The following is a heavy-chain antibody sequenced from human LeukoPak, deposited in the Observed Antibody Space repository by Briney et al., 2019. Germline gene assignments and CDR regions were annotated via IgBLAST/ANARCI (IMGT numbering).Heavy chain of an antibody. CDR3: ARGYCSGGSCWFDY. J-gene: IGHJ4*02. CDR2: IYYSGST. Sequence: SESLSLTCTVSGCSFSSYYWSWIRQPPGQGLEWMGYIYYSGSTNYNPSLKSRVTISVDTSKNQFSLKLSSVTAADTAVYYCARGYCSGGSCWFDYWGQGTLVTVSS. D-gene: IGHD2-15*01. CDR1: GCSFSSYY. V-gene: IGHV4-59*01.